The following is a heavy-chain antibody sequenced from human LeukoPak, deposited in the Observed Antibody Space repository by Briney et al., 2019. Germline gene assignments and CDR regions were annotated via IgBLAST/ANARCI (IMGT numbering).Heavy chain of an antibody. CDR1: GFTFSSYG. CDR3: ARDLSGSWYLDY. CDR2: IWYDGSNK. V-gene: IGHV3-33*01. Sequence: GGSLRLSCAAPGFTFSSYGMHWVRQAPGKGLEWVAVIWYDGSNKYYADSVKGRFTISRDNSKNTLYLQMNSLRAEDTAVYYCARDLSGSWYLDYWGQGTLVTVSS. D-gene: IGHD2-15*01. J-gene: IGHJ4*02.